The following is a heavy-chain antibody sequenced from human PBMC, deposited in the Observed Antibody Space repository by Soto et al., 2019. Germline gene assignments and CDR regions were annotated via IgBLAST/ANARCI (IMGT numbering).Heavy chain of an antibody. V-gene: IGHV3-49*03. Sequence: GGSLRLSCTASGFTFGDYAMSWFRQAPGKGLEWVGFIRSKAYGGTTEYAASVKGRFTISRDDSKSIAYLQMNSLKTEDTAVYYCTRSYCSSTSCYPGDAFDIWGQGTMVTVSS. J-gene: IGHJ3*02. CDR1: GFTFGDYA. D-gene: IGHD2-2*01. CDR2: IRSKAYGGTT. CDR3: TRSYCSSTSCYPGDAFDI.